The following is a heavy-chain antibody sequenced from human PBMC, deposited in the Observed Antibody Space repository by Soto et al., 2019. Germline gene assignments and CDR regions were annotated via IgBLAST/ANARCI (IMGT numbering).Heavy chain of an antibody. CDR1: GFTFSSYS. D-gene: IGHD1-26*01. CDR2: ISSSSSTI. J-gene: IGHJ4*02. V-gene: IGHV3-48*02. CDR3: ARGGLMWELHAPFDY. Sequence: GGSLRLSCAASGFTFSSYSMNWVRQAPGKGLEWVSYISSSSSTIYYADSVKGRFTISRDNAKNSLYLQMNSLRDEDTAVYYCARGGLMWELHAPFDYWGQGTLVTVSS.